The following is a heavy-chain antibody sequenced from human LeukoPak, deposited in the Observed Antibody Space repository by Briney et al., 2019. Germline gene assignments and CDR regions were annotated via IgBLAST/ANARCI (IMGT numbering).Heavy chain of an antibody. V-gene: IGHV5-51*01. J-gene: IGHJ3*02. CDR2: IYPGDSDT. CDR1: EYSFTSYW. D-gene: IGHD2-2*01. Sequence: GESLKISCKGSEYSFTSYWIGWVRQMPGKGLEWMGIIYPGDSDTKYSPSFQGQVTISADKSISTAYLQWSSLKASDTAMYYCATRTPAAGDAFDIWGQGTMVTVSS. CDR3: ATRTPAAGDAFDI.